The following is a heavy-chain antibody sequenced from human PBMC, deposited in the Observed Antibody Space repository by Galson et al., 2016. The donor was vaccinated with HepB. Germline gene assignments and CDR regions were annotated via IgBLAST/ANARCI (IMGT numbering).Heavy chain of an antibody. CDR1: GFTFDDFI. J-gene: IGHJ5*01. CDR2: ITWDGDST. Sequence: SCAASGFTFDDFIMHWVRQAPGKGLEWVSLITWDGDSTNYADSVRGRFTISRDNSKNSLYLQMNSLRTEDTAFYYCAKSACGGDCLLNWFDSWGQGTLVTVSS. CDR3: AKSACGGDCLLNWFDS. V-gene: IGHV3-43*01. D-gene: IGHD2-21*02.